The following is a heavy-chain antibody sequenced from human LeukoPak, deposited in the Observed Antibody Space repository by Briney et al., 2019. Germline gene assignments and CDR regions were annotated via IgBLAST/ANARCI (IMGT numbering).Heavy chain of an antibody. CDR3: ARTTTVRGTYYMDV. Sequence: PSETLSLTCAVYGGSFSGYYWSWIRQPPGKGVEWIGEINHSGSTNYNPSLKSRVTISVDTSKNQFSLKLSSVTAADTAVYYCARTTTVRGTYYMDVWGKGTTVTVSS. D-gene: IGHD3-10*01. CDR2: INHSGST. V-gene: IGHV4-34*01. CDR1: GGSFSGYY. J-gene: IGHJ6*03.